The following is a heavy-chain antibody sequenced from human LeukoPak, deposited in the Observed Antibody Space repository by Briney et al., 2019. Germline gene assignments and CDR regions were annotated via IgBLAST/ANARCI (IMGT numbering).Heavy chain of an antibody. V-gene: IGHV1-18*01. Sequence: ASVKVSCTASGYTFTSYGISWVRQAPGQGLEWMGWISAYNGNTNYAQKLQGRVTMTTDTSTSTAYMELRSLRSDDTAVYYCARDYCSGGSRYSFYYYYGMDVWGQGTTVTVSS. J-gene: IGHJ6*02. CDR3: ARDYCSGGSRYSFYYYYGMDV. CDR2: ISAYNGNT. CDR1: GYTFTSYG. D-gene: IGHD2-15*01.